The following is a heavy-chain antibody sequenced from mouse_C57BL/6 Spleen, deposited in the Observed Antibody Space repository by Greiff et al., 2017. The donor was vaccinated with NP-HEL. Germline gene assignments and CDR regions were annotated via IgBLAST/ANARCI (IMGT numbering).Heavy chain of an antibody. Sequence: EVKLVESGGGLVQPGGSLSLSCAASGFTFTDYYMSWVRQPPGKALEWLGFIRNKANGYTTEYSTSVKGRFTISRDNSQSILYLQMNGLRAEDNVKYYCASHDDYDIYYYAMDYWGQGTSVTVSS. J-gene: IGHJ4*01. V-gene: IGHV7-3*01. CDR1: GFTFTDYY. CDR3: ASHDDYDIYYYAMDY. D-gene: IGHD2-4*01. CDR2: IRNKANGYTT.